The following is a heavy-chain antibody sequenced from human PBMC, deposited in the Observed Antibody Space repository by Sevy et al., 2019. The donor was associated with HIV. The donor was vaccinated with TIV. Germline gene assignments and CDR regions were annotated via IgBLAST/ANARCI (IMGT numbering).Heavy chain of an antibody. V-gene: IGHV3-15*01. CDR3: AAGMGKSDFDY. D-gene: IGHD2-8*01. CDR1: GFIFNNAW. Sequence: GSLRLSCAASGFIFNNAWMSWVRQAPGKGLEWVGRIKSKIDGATRDLAAPVKGRITISRDDSRNTLYLQMNSLKTADTGVYYCAAGMGKSDFDYWGQGTLLTVSS. J-gene: IGHJ4*02. CDR2: IKSKIDGATR.